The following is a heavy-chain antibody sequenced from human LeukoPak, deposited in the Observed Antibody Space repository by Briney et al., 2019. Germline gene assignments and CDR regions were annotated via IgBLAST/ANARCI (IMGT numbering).Heavy chain of an antibody. CDR2: IWYDGSNK. CDR3: ARDPCSGGSCYLYY. V-gene: IGHV3-33*08. D-gene: IGHD2-15*01. J-gene: IGHJ4*02. CDR1: GFTFSSYA. Sequence: GGSLRLSCAASGFTFSSYAMGWVRQAPGKGLEWVAVIWYDGSNKYYADSVKGRFTISRDNSKNTLYLQMNSLRAEDTAVYYCARDPCSGGSCYLYYWGQGTLVTVSS.